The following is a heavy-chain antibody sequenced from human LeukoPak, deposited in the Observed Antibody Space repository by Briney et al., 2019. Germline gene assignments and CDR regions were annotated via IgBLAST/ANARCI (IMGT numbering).Heavy chain of an antibody. D-gene: IGHD3-9*01. CDR2: INHSGST. J-gene: IGHJ3*02. CDR3: AREDDILDAFDI. CDR1: GGSISSSNW. Sequence: SETLSLTCAVSGGSISSSNWWSWVRRPPGKGLEWIGEINHSGSTNYNPSLKSRVTISVDKSNNQFSLKLSSVTAADTAVYYCAREDDILDAFDIWGQGTMVTVSS. V-gene: IGHV4-4*02.